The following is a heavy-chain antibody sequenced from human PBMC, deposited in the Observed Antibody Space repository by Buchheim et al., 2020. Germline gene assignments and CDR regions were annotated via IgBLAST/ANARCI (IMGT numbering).Heavy chain of an antibody. Sequence: QVQLVQSGAEVKKPGASVKVSCKASGYTFTSYDINWVRQATGQGLEWMGWMNPNSGNTGYAQKFKGRVTMTRNTPISTAYMELNSLRSEDTAVYYCAREISHCSGGSCYWGYYYYYGMDVWGQGTT. J-gene: IGHJ6*02. CDR3: AREISHCSGGSCYWGYYYYYGMDV. D-gene: IGHD2-15*01. CDR2: MNPNSGNT. CDR1: GYTFTSYD. V-gene: IGHV1-8*01.